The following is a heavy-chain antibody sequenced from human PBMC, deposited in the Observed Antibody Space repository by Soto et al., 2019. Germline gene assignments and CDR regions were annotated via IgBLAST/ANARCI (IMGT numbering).Heavy chain of an antibody. V-gene: IGHV3-74*01. J-gene: IGHJ4*02. CDR2: INTDGSIT. Sequence: EVQLVESGGGLVQPGRSLRLSCAASGLIFSNYKMHWVRQAPGKGLVWVSRINTDGSITDYADSVKGRFTVSRDNAKNTMYLQMNSLTADDTAVYYCARDTNGLHYWGQGTLVTVSS. CDR1: GLIFSNYK. CDR3: ARDTNGLHY. D-gene: IGHD2-8*01.